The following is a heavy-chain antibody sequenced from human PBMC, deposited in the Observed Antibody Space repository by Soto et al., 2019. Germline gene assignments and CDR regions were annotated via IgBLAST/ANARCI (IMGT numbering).Heavy chain of an antibody. V-gene: IGHV1-8*01. J-gene: IGHJ4*02. D-gene: IGHD2-15*01. CDR2: MNPNSGNT. CDR3: ASYGYCSGGSCLGY. CDR1: GYTVSISE. Sequence: GVPVKVCCEASGYTVSISEINGVQQATGQGLEWMGWMNPNSGNTGYAQKFQGRVTMTRNTSISTAYMELSSLRSEDTAVYYCASYGYCSGGSCLGYWGQGTLVTVSS.